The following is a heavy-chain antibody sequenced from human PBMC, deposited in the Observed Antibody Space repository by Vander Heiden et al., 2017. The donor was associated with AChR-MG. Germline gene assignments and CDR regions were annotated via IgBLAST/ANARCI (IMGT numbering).Heavy chain of an antibody. CDR1: RASLTSSSYY. CDR2: ISYSGST. V-gene: IGHV4-39*01. J-gene: IGHJ4*02. CDR3: ARLGTLAY. Sequence: QLHLQESGPGRVRPSETVSLDCTVTRASLTSSSYYWGWIRQPPGKGLEWIGAISYSGSTYYNPSLKSRVTMSIDTSKNQFSLNLRSVTAADTSVYYCARLGTLAYWGQGALVTVSS.